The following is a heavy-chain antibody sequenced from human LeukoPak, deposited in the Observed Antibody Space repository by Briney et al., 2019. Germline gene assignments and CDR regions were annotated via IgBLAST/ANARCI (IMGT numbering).Heavy chain of an antibody. D-gene: IGHD6-13*01. CDR3: ASDYSRSWYPDY. Sequence: GSLRLSCAASGNTISSYWMHWVRQAPGKGLVWVSRINSDATSTSYADSVKGRFTISRDNDKNTLYLQMDCQRGENTAAYYCASDYSRSWYPDYWGQGTLVTVSS. V-gene: IGHV3-74*01. CDR2: INSDATST. CDR1: GNTISSYW. J-gene: IGHJ4*02.